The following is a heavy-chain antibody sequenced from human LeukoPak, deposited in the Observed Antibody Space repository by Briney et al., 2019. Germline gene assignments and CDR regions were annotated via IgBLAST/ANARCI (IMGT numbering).Heavy chain of an antibody. CDR2: VFNGGSP. D-gene: IGHD6-13*01. CDR3: ARRTGYGSNWKGAFDN. J-gene: IGHJ3*02. Sequence: PSETLSLTCGVSGGSISSYYRAWIRQPPGKELEWIGYVFNGGSPNYNPSLNSRVTMSLDTSKNQFSLRLSSVTAADTAVYYCARRTGYGSNWKGAFDNWGQGTTVTVSS. CDR1: GGSISSYY. V-gene: IGHV4-59*08.